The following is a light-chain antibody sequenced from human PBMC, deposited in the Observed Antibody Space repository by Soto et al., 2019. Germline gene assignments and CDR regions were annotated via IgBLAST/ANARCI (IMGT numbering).Light chain of an antibody. Sequence: DIQMTQSPSSLSASVGDRVTITCRASQGIGNYLAWYQQKPGNVPKLLIYAAATLQSGVPSRFRGSGSGTDFTLTISSLQPEDVATYYCQKYNSAPLVTFGPGTKVDIK. CDR3: QKYNSAPLVT. CDR1: QGIGNY. CDR2: AAA. V-gene: IGKV1-27*01. J-gene: IGKJ3*01.